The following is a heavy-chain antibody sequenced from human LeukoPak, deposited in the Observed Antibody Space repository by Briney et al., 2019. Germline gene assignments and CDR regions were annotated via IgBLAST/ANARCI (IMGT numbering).Heavy chain of an antibody. CDR1: GFTFSSYS. D-gene: IGHD3-22*01. Sequence: GGSLRLSCAASGFTFSSYSMNWVRQAPGKGLEWVSSISSSSSYIYYADSVKGRFTISRDNAKNSLYLQMNSLRAEDTAVYYCAWMDYDSSGYYHYYYGMDVWGQGTTVTVSS. CDR3: AWMDYDSSGYYHYYYGMDV. CDR2: ISSSSSYI. J-gene: IGHJ6*02. V-gene: IGHV3-21*01.